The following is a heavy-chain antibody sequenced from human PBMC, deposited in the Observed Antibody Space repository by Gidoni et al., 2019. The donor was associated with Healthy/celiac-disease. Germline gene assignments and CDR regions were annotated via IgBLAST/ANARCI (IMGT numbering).Heavy chain of an antibody. V-gene: IGHV3-48*01. CDR3: ARNSGSYPNWFDP. CDR1: GFTFSSYS. J-gene: IGHJ5*02. D-gene: IGHD1-26*01. CDR2: ISSSSSTI. Sequence: EVQLVESGGGLVQPGGSLSLSCAASGFTFSSYSMTWVRQAPGKGLEWVSYISSSSSTIYDADSVKGRFTISRDNAKNSLYLQMNSLRAEDTAVYYCARNSGSYPNWFDPWGQGTLVTVSS.